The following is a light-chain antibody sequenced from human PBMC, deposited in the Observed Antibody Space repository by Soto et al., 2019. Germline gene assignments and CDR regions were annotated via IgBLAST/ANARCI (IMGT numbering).Light chain of an antibody. V-gene: IGKV3-20*01. CDR2: GAS. CDR3: QQYAASPRT. CDR1: QSVNDNY. Sequence: EIGLTQSPGTLSLSPRERATLSCRASQSVNDNYLAWYQHKTGQAPRLLIYGASSRAPGIPDRFSGSGSGTEFTLTISRLEPEDCAMYYSQQYAASPRTFGQGTQVEGK. J-gene: IGKJ1*01.